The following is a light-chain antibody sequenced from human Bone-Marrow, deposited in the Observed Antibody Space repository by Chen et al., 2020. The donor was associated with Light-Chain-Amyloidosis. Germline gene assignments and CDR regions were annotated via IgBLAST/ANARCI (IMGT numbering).Light chain of an antibody. Sequence: EIVLPQSPRTLSLSPGEGANLSCRASQTISSNYLTWYQQKLGQAPRLLIYGSSSRATGIPDRFTGSGSGTDFTLTINRLEPEDFAMYYCQQYGTSPLTFGGGIKVEIK. CDR3: QQYGTSPLT. CDR1: QTISSNY. CDR2: GSS. J-gene: IGKJ4*01. V-gene: IGKV3-20*01.